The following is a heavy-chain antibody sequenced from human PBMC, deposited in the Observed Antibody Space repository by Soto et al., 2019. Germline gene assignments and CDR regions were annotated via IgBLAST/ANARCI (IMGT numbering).Heavy chain of an antibody. CDR3: ARNYLVRGDFHWFDP. Sequence: ASVKVSCKASGYTFTSYYMHWVRQAPGQGLEWMGMINPSAGSTSYAQKFQGRVTMTRDTSTSTVYMELSSLRSEDTAVYYCARNYLVRGDFHWFDPWGQGTLVTVS. J-gene: IGHJ5*02. CDR2: INPSAGST. D-gene: IGHD3-10*01. CDR1: GYTFTSYY. V-gene: IGHV1-46*03.